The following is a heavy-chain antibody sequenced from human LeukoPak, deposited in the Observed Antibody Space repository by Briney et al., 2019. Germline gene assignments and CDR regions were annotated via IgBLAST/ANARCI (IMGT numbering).Heavy chain of an antibody. J-gene: IGHJ4*02. V-gene: IGHV1-69*04. Sequence: ASVKVSCKASGGTFSSYAISWVRQAPGQGLEWMGRIIPILGIANYAQKFQGRVTITADKSTSTAYMELSSLRSEDTAVYYCARGLYCSSTSCYLDYWGQGTLVTVSS. CDR3: ARGLYCSSTSCYLDY. CDR2: IIPILGIA. D-gene: IGHD2-2*01. CDR1: GGTFSSYA.